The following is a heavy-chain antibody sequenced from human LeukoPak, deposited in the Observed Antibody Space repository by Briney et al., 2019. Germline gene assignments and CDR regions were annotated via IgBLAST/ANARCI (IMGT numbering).Heavy chain of an antibody. Sequence: SQTLSLTCTVSGGSISSGSYYWSWIRQPAGKGLEWIGRIYTSGSTNYNPSRKSRVTISVDTSKTQFSLKLSSVTAADTAVYYCARIAAAGTEYFDYRGQGTLVTVSS. D-gene: IGHD6-13*01. J-gene: IGHJ4*02. CDR2: IYTSGST. V-gene: IGHV4-61*02. CDR3: ARIAAAGTEYFDY. CDR1: GGSISSGSYY.